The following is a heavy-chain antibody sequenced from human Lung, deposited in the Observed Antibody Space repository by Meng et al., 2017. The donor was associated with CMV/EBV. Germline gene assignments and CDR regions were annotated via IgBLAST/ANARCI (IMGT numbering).Heavy chain of an antibody. J-gene: IGHJ4*02. V-gene: IGHV1-24*01. Sequence: ASVKVSCKVSGYNLIELSMQWGLQAPGKGLEWMGGFDPEDGETIYAQKFQGRVTLTEDTSTNTAYMELRSLKSADTTVYYCVTDDLCSGGNCAVGYWGQEVXVTVSS. CDR1: GYNLIELS. CDR2: FDPEDGET. D-gene: IGHD2-15*01. CDR3: VTDDLCSGGNCAVGY.